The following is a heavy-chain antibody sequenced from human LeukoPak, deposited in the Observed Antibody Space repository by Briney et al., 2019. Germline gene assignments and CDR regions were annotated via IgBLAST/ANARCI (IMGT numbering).Heavy chain of an antibody. CDR1: GGSINSYY. D-gene: IGHD2-15*01. V-gene: IGHV4-59*08. Sequence: PSETLSLTCTVSGGSINSYYWSWLRQPPGKGLEWIGYIYYSGSTNYNPSLKSQVTISVDTSNNKFSLKLTSLTAADTAVYYCVRHLSAGRPAFDIWGQGTMVTVSS. J-gene: IGHJ3*02. CDR3: VRHLSAGRPAFDI. CDR2: IYYSGST.